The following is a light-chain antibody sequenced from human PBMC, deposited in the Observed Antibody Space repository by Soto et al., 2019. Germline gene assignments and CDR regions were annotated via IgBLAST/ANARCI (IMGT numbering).Light chain of an antibody. CDR1: SSDVGGYNY. CDR2: EVS. V-gene: IGLV2-14*01. J-gene: IGLJ1*01. Sequence: SVLTQPASVSGSPGQSITISCTGTSSDVGGYNYVSWYQQHPGKAPKLMIYEVSNRPSGVSNRFSGSKSGNTASLTISGLQAEDEADYYCSSYTSSSTLWVFGTGTKVTVL. CDR3: SSYTSSSTLWV.